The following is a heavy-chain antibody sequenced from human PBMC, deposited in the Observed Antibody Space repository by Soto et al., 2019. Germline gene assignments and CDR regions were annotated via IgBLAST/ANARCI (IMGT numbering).Heavy chain of an antibody. Sequence: QVHLVQSGAEVKKPGASVKVSCKASGYNFTSSGITWVRQAPGRGLEWMGWISAHNGNTAYAQKLQGRVIVTSDTSTSIAYMELSRLRCYEKAVYYCARWRYGDYGGQGALVPVSS. D-gene: IGHD1-1*01. J-gene: IGHJ4*02. V-gene: IGHV1-18*01. CDR2: ISAHNGNT. CDR1: GYNFTSSG. CDR3: ARWRYGDY.